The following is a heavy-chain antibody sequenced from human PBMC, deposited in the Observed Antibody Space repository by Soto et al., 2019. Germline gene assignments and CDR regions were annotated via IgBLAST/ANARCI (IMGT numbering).Heavy chain of an antibody. CDR2: ISAYNGNT. Sequence: QVPLVQSGAEVKKPGASVKVSCKASGYTFTSYGISWVRQAPGQGLEWMGWISAYNGNTNYAQKLQGRVTMITDTTTSTADMELRSLRTDDTAVYYCARNGRPGYDYYYGMDVWGHGTTFTVSS. V-gene: IGHV1-18*01. J-gene: IGHJ6*02. D-gene: IGHD6-6*01. CDR1: GYTFTSYG. CDR3: ARNGRPGYDYYYGMDV.